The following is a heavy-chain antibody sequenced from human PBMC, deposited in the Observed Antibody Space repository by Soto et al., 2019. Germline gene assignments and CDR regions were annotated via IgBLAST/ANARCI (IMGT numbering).Heavy chain of an antibody. CDR3: AKEPWMGGSFLYGLDV. Sequence: QEQLVESGGGAVQPGGSLRLSCAASGFTFSSYAMHWVRQAPGKGLEWVALMSFDGNTRYYGDSVKGRFTIFRDNSKNTLYLQVNSLRPEDTAVYYCAKEPWMGGSFLYGLDVWGQGTTVTVTS. V-gene: IGHV3-30*18. J-gene: IGHJ6*02. D-gene: IGHD2-15*01. CDR2: MSFDGNTR. CDR1: GFTFSSYA.